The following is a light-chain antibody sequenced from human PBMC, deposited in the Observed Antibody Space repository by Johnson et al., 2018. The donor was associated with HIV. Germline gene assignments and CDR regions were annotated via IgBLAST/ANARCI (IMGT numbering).Light chain of an antibody. Sequence: QSVLTQPPSVSAAPGQKVTISCSGSSSNIGNNYVSWYQQLPGTAPKLLIYDNNKRPSGIPDRFSGSKSGTSATLGITGLQTGDEAAYYCGTWESSLSAPYVFGTGTKVTVL. V-gene: IGLV1-51*01. J-gene: IGLJ1*01. CDR1: SSNIGNNY. CDR3: GTWESSLSAPYV. CDR2: DNN.